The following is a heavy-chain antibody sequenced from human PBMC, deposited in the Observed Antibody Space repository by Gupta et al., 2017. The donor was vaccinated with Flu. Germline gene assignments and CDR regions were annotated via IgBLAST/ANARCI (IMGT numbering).Heavy chain of an antibody. CDR3: AKQESFSVTSYYFDY. D-gene: IGHD1-26*01. Sequence: EVQLLASGGKLVQPGGSLRLSCEASGFRFSDNAMGWVRQAPGKGLEWVADTSGSCAMTHYADSVKGRFTISRDNFKNTLFLEMNSLRAEDTALYYCAKQESFSVTSYYFDYWGQGTRVTVSS. CDR1: GFRFSDNA. J-gene: IGHJ4*02. V-gene: IGHV3-23*01. CDR2: TSGSCAMT.